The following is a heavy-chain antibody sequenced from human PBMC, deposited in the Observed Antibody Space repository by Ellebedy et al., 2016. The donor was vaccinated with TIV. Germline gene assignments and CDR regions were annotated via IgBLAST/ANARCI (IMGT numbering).Heavy chain of an antibody. CDR3: ARDQGLLGFDI. CDR1: GGSISSYY. D-gene: IGHD2-21*02. J-gene: IGHJ3*02. V-gene: IGHV4-59*01. Sequence: MPSETLSLTCTVSGGSISSYYWSWIRQPPGKGLEWIGYIYYSGSTNYNPSLKSRVTISVDTSKNQFSLKLSSVTAADTAVYYCARDQGLLGFDIWGQGTMVTVSS. CDR2: IYYSGST.